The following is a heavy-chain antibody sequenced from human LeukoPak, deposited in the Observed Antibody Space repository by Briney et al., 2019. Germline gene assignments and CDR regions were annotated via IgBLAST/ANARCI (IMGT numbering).Heavy chain of an antibody. CDR1: GGSISSYY. J-gene: IGHJ4*02. D-gene: IGHD3-22*01. CDR2: IYYSGST. CDR3: ASGLIITELDY. Sequence: PSETLSLTCTVSGGSISSYYWSWIRQPPGKGLEWIGYIYYSGSTNYNPSLKSRVTISVDTSKTQFSLKLSSVTAADTAVYYCASGLIITELDYWGQGTLVTVSS. V-gene: IGHV4-59*01.